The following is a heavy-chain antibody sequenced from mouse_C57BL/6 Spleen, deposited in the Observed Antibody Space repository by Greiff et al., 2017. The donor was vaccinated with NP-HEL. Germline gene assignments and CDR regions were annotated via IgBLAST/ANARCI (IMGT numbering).Heavy chain of an antibody. CDR2: IDPETGGT. D-gene: IGHD1-1*01. CDR1: GYTFTDYE. J-gene: IGHJ3*01. CDR3: TRAYYYGSSYPWFAY. Sequence: VKLQESGAELVRPGASVTLSCKASGYTFTDYEMHWVKQTPVHGLEWIGAIDPETGGTAYNQKFKGKAILTADKSSSTAYMELRSLTSEDSAVYYCTRAYYYGSSYPWFAYWGQGTLVTVSA. V-gene: IGHV1-15*01.